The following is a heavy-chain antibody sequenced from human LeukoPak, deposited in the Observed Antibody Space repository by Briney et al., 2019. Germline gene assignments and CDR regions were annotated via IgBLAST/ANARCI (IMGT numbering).Heavy chain of an antibody. CDR1: GYTFTGYY. J-gene: IGHJ4*02. D-gene: IGHD5/OR15-5a*01. V-gene: IGHV1-2*02. Sequence: ASVKVSRKASGYTFTGYYMHWVRQAPGQGLEWMGWINPNSGGTNYAQKFQGRVTMTRDTSISTAYMELSSLRSDDTAVYYCATARDRNSVYSSLDYWGQGTLATVSS. CDR3: ATARDRNSVYSSLDY. CDR2: INPNSGGT.